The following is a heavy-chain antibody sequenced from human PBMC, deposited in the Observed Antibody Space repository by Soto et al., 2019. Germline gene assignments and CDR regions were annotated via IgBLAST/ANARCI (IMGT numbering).Heavy chain of an antibody. Sequence: GGSLRLSCAASGFTFSSYSMNWVRQAPGKGLEWVSSISSSSSYIYYADSVKGRFTISRDNAKNSLYLQMNSLRAEDTAVYYCARDVRSGKGSGHDDAFDIWGQGTMVTVSS. V-gene: IGHV3-21*01. J-gene: IGHJ3*02. CDR3: ARDVRSGKGSGHDDAFDI. CDR1: GFTFSSYS. D-gene: IGHD6-19*01. CDR2: ISSSSSYI.